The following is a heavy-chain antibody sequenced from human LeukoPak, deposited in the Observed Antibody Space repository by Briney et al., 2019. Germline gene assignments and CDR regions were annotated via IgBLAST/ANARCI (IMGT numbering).Heavy chain of an antibody. CDR3: ARRSRNGLDAFDI. V-gene: IGHV1-2*02. CDR1: AYTFTFYY. D-gene: IGHD1-14*01. CDR2: LDPNNGDT. J-gene: IGHJ3*02. Sequence: GASVTVSFTSSAYTFTFYYLHWVRHAPGHGFQLMGWLDPNNGDTEYAQKFQGRVTMTRDRSISTAYMNLGRLTSDDTAVYYCARRSRNGLDAFDIWGQGTMVSVSS.